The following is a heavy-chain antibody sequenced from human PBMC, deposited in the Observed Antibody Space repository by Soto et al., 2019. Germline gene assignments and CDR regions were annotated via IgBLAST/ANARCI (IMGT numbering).Heavy chain of an antibody. CDR2: IYYSGST. CDR1: GGSISSYY. V-gene: IGHV4-59*01. CDR3: AGWGAGRRLFAY. D-gene: IGHD3-16*01. J-gene: IGHJ4*02. Sequence: SSETLSLTCTVSGGSISSYYWSWIRQPPGKGLEWIGYIYYSGSTNYNPSLKSRVTISVDTSKNQFSLKLSSVTAADTAGYYCAGWGAGRRLFAYWGRGTLVPVSA.